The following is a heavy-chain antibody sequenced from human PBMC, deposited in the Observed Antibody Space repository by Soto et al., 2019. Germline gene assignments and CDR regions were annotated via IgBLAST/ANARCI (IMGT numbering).Heavy chain of an antibody. CDR3: ARSSSSSYYYYGMDV. CDR2: IGTAGDT. CDR1: GFTFSSYP. D-gene: IGHD6-6*01. Sequence: GGSLRLSCAASGFTFSSYPMSWVRQAPGKGLEWVSAIGTAGDTYYPGSVKGRFTISRENAKNSLYLQMNSLRAGDTAVYYCARSSSSSYYYYGMDVWGQGTTVTAP. J-gene: IGHJ6*02. V-gene: IGHV3-13*01.